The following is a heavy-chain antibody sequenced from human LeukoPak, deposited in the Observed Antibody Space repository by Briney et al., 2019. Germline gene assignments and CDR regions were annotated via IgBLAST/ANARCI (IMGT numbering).Heavy chain of an antibody. D-gene: IGHD3-10*01. J-gene: IGHJ4*02. V-gene: IGHV1-69*05. Sequence: SVKVSCKASGGTFSSYAISWVRQAPGQGLEWMGGIIPIFGTANYAQKFQGRVTMTRNTSISTAYMELSSLRSEDTAVYYCASSSPYGSGSYGIDYWGQGTLVTVSS. CDR2: IIPIFGTA. CDR1: GGTFSSYA. CDR3: ASSSPYGSGSYGIDY.